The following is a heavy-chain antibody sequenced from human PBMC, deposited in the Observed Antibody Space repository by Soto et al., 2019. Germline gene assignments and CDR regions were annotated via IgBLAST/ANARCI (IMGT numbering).Heavy chain of an antibody. D-gene: IGHD1-20*01. Sequence: PSDTLSHTCTVSGRSISSSSYYWGWIRQPPGKGLEWIGSIYYSGSTYYNPSLKSRVTISVDTSKNQFSLKLSSVTAADTAVYYCASFELEEQDNWNAATDFYSWGQGTLVTVSS. V-gene: IGHV4-39*01. CDR2: IYYSGST. J-gene: IGHJ4*02. CDR3: ASFELEEQDNWNAATDFYS. CDR1: GRSISSSSYY.